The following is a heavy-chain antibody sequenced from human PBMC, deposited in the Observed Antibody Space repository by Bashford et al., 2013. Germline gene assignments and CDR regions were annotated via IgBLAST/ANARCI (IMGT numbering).Heavy chain of an antibody. V-gene: IGHV1-46*01. D-gene: IGHD4/OR15-4a*01. CDR3: ARGAHDPNDAFDI. Sequence: WVRQAPGQGLEWMGIINPSGGSTSYAQKFQGRVTMTRDTSTSTVHMELSSLRSEDTAVYYCARGAHDPNDAFDIWGQGTMVTVSS. CDR2: INPSGGST. J-gene: IGHJ3*02.